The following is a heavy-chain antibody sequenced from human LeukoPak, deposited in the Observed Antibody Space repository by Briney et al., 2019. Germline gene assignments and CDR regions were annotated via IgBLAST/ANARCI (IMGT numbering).Heavy chain of an antibody. V-gene: IGHV3-21*01. CDR1: GFTFSSYS. CDR2: ISSSSSYI. J-gene: IGHJ3*02. CDR3: AGHRNYYGSGTDAFDI. D-gene: IGHD3-10*01. Sequence: PGGSLRLSCAASGFTFSSYSMNWVRQAPGKGLEWVSSISSSSSYIYYADSVKGRFTISRDNAKNSLYLQMNSLRAEDTAVYYCAGHRNYYGSGTDAFDIWGQGTMVTVSS.